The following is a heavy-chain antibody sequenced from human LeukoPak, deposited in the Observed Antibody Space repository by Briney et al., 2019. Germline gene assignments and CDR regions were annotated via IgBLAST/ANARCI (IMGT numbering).Heavy chain of an antibody. Sequence: PSETLSLTCTVSGVSISDYYWTWIRQPPGKGLEGIGYIYNSGSPNYIPSLKSRVTISLDTSNNQFSLKLNSVTAADTAVYYCARVSRLGSGSYYKRPFDFWGQGTLVTVSS. CDR1: GVSISDYY. V-gene: IGHV4-59*01. J-gene: IGHJ4*02. D-gene: IGHD3-10*01. CDR2: IYNSGSP. CDR3: ARVSRLGSGSYYKRPFDF.